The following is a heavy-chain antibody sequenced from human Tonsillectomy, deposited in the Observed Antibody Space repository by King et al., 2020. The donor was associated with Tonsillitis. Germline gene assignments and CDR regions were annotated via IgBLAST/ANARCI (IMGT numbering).Heavy chain of an antibody. J-gene: IGHJ3*02. CDR2: ITSDGGNT. D-gene: IGHD1-14*01. Sequence: VQLVESGGGIVQPGGSLRLSCVGAGFPFSSNWMHWVRQVPGKGLVWVSRITSDGGNTIYADSGKGRFTSSRDNAKNTLYLQMNSLRVEDTAVYYCARDRGSPDAFDIWGQGTMVTVSS. V-gene: IGHV3-74*01. CDR3: ARDRGSPDAFDI. CDR1: GFPFSSNW.